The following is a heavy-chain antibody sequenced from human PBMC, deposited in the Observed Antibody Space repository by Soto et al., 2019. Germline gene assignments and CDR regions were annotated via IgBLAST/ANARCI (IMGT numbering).Heavy chain of an antibody. J-gene: IGHJ4*02. CDR2: VYNSGST. CDR3: ARYRREAVAGYTLDN. V-gene: IGHV4-61*05. CDR1: GGSISSSSYY. Sequence: SETLSLTCTVSGGSISSSSYYWGWIRQPPGKGLEWIGYVYNSGSTNYNPSLKSRVTISEDTSKSQFSLKVNSKTAADTAVYYCARYRREAVAGYTLDNWGQGILVTVSS. D-gene: IGHD6-13*01.